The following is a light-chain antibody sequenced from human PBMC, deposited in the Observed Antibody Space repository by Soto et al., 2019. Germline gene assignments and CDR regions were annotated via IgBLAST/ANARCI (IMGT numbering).Light chain of an antibody. Sequence: EMVSTQSPGTLSLSPGERASLSCRASQSVSNNYLAWYQQKPGQAPRLLIYGASNRATGIPDRFSGSGSGTDFTLTISSLEPEDFAVYYCQQRSNWPPFTFGQGTRLEIK. J-gene: IGKJ5*01. V-gene: IGKV3D-20*02. CDR2: GAS. CDR1: QSVSNNY. CDR3: QQRSNWPPFT.